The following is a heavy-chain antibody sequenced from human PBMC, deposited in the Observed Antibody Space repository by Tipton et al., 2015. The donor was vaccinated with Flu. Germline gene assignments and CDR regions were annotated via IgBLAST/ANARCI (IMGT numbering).Heavy chain of an antibody. Sequence: LRLSCTVSGDSVSGVNDYWSWIRQPPGKRLEWIGYVYYVGTTSYNPSFKSRVSISIDTSKRQFSLNLNSVTAADTAVYFCAKVSTTIDYWGQGILVTVSS. CDR2: VYYVGTT. CDR3: AKVSTTIDY. V-gene: IGHV4-61*01. J-gene: IGHJ4*02. CDR1: GDSVSGVNDY. D-gene: IGHD1-1*01.